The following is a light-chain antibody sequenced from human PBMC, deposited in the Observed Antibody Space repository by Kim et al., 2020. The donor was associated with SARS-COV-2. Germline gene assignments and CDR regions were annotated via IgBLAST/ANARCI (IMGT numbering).Light chain of an antibody. Sequence: RVTLSCSGGISNFGAGYDVHWYQQLPGTAPKLLIYGNSTLPCGVPGQFSGSKSGASSSLAITGLQAEDEADYYCQSYDSSLSGYVFGTGTEVTVL. CDR1: ISNFGAGYD. CDR2: GNS. J-gene: IGLJ1*01. V-gene: IGLV1-40*03. CDR3: QSYDSSLSGYV.